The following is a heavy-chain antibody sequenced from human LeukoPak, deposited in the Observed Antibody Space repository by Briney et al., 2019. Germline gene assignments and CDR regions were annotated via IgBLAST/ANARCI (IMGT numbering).Heavy chain of an antibody. Sequence: RPSETLSLTCAVYGGSFSDNFWTWIRQPPGKGLEWIGQINHSGSTNYNPSLKSRVTISVDTSKNQFSLKLSSVTAADTAVYYCATLGYSYGTDYWGQGTLVTVSS. D-gene: IGHD5-18*01. J-gene: IGHJ4*02. CDR1: GGSFSDNF. V-gene: IGHV4-34*01. CDR3: ATLGYSYGTDY. CDR2: INHSGST.